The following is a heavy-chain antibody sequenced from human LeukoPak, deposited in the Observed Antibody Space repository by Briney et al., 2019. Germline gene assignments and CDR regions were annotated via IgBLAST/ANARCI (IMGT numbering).Heavy chain of an antibody. D-gene: IGHD3-10*01. Sequence: GSLRLSCAASGFTFSSYWMSWVRQPPGKGLEWIGEVYHDGSTNYNPSLQSRVTISVDTPKNQFSLKLSSMTAADTAVYYCAAMSLWFGELEGRDGLDVWGQGTALIVSS. CDR3: AAMSLWFGELEGRDGLDV. V-gene: IGHV4-4*02. J-gene: IGHJ6*02. CDR1: GFTFSSYW. CDR2: VYHDGST.